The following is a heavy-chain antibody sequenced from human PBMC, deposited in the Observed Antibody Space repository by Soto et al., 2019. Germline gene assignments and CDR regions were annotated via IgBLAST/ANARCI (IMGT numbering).Heavy chain of an antibody. Sequence: QLQLQESGPGLVKPSETLSLTCTVSGGSISSSSYYWGWIRQPPGKGLEWIGSIYYSGSTYYNPSLTRRVALSVDTSKNQFYRKLSAVTAAGTAVYYCARHQSHGRSYVDPWGQGTLVTVSS. CDR3: ARHQSHGRSYVDP. CDR1: GGSISSSSYY. CDR2: IYYSGST. V-gene: IGHV4-39*01. D-gene: IGHD5-18*01. J-gene: IGHJ5*02.